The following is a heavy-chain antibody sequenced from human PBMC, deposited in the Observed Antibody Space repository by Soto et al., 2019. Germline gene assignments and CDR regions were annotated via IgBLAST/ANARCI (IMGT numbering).Heavy chain of an antibody. J-gene: IGHJ6*03. Sequence: EVQLVESGGGLVQPGTSLRLSCAASGFTFDDYAMHWFRQAPGKGLEWVSGIVCNNGNIAYADSVKGRFIISRDNAKNPLYLQMNSLRTEDTALYYSVRIPAAIGYMDVWGKGTTVTVSS. CDR1: GFTFDDYA. V-gene: IGHV3-9*01. CDR2: IVCNNGNI. D-gene: IGHD2-2*02. CDR3: VRIPAAIGYMDV.